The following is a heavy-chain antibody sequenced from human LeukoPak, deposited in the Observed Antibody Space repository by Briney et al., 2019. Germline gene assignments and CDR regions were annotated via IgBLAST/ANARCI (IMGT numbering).Heavy chain of an antibody. Sequence: SETLSLTCTVSGGSINNYYWSWIRQPSGKGLEWIGYIHYSGGDTNYNPSLKSRLTISVDTSKNQISLMLTSVTAADTAFYYCARQPAGTAAFDIWAQGTMVTVSS. CDR3: ARQPAGTAAFDI. J-gene: IGHJ3*02. V-gene: IGHV4-59*08. CDR2: IHYSGGDT. D-gene: IGHD1-14*01. CDR1: GGSINNYY.